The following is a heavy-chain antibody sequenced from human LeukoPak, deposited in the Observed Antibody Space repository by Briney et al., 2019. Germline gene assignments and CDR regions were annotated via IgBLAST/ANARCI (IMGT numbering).Heavy chain of an antibody. CDR2: IYYSGST. V-gene: IGHV4-61*01. CDR3: ARDRGVGATGSIDY. J-gene: IGHJ4*02. D-gene: IGHD1-26*01. Sequence: SETLPLTCTVSGGSGSSVSYYWSWIRQPPGKGQEWIGYIYYSGSTNYNPSLKSRVTISVDTSKNQFSLKLSSVTAADTAVYYCARDRGVGATGSIDYWGQGTLVTVSS. CDR1: GGSGSSVSYY.